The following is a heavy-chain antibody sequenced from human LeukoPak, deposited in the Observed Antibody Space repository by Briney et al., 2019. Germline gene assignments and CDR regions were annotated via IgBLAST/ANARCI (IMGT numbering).Heavy chain of an antibody. V-gene: IGHV1-18*01. CDR3: ATASAGRYYYGMDV. Sequence: ALVKVSCKASGGTFSSYTISWVRQAPGQGLEWMGWISAYNGNTNYAQKLQGRVTMTTDTSTSTAYMELRSLRSDDTAVYYCATASAGRYYYGMDVWGKGTTVTVSS. CDR2: ISAYNGNT. CDR1: GGTFSSYT. J-gene: IGHJ6*04. D-gene: IGHD3-10*01.